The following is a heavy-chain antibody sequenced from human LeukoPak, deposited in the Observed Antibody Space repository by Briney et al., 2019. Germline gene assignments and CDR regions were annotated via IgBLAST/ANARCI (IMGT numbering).Heavy chain of an antibody. CDR3: ARVVVPAAIGIGYWFDP. Sequence: PSETLSLTGTGSGGSISSYYWSWIRQPAGNGREWIGRIYTSGSTNYNPSLKSRVTMSVDTAKTQFSLKLSSVTAADTAVDYCARVVVPAAIGIGYWFDPWGQGTLVTVSS. CDR1: GGSISSYY. D-gene: IGHD2-2*02. CDR2: IYTSGST. J-gene: IGHJ5*02. V-gene: IGHV4-4*07.